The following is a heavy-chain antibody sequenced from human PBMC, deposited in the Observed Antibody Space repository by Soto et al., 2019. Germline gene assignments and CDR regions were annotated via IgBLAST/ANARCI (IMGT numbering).Heavy chain of an antibody. Sequence: QVQLVQSGAEVKKPGASVKVSCKVSGYTLTELSMHWVRQAPGKGLEWMGGFDPEDGETIYAQKFQGRVTMTEDTSXDXXYMELSSLRSEDTAVYYCATKGRWYVGYYYYGMDVWGQGTTVTVSS. J-gene: IGHJ6*02. CDR2: FDPEDGET. CDR1: GYTLTELS. D-gene: IGHD6-13*01. V-gene: IGHV1-24*01. CDR3: ATKGRWYVGYYYYGMDV.